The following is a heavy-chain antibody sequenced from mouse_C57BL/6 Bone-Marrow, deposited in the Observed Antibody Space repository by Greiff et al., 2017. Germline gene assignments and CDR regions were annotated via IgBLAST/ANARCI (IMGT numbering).Heavy chain of an antibody. Sequence: QVQLQQPGAELVKPGASVKLSCKASGYTFTSYWMHWVKQRPGQGLEWIGMIHPNSGSTNYNEKFKSKSTLTVDKSSSTAYMQLSSLPSEDSAVYYCATKRYYYAMDYWGQGTSVTVSS. CDR1: GYTFTSYW. V-gene: IGHV1-64*01. CDR2: IHPNSGST. CDR3: ATKRYYYAMDY. J-gene: IGHJ4*01.